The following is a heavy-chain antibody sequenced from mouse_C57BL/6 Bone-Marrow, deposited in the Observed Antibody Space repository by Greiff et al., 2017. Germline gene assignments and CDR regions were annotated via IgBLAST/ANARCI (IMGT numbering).Heavy chain of an antibody. V-gene: IGHV5-4*01. CDR1: GFTFSSYA. J-gene: IGHJ3*01. CDR3: ARDIYYNGSLQAWFAY. D-gene: IGHD1-1*01. CDR2: ISDGGSYT. Sequence: EVHLVESGGGLVKPGGSLKLSCAASGFTFSSYAMSWVRQTPEKRLEWVATISDGGSYTYYADNVKGRFTISRDNAKNNLYLQMSHLKSEDTALYYCARDIYYNGSLQAWFAYWGQGTLVTVSA.